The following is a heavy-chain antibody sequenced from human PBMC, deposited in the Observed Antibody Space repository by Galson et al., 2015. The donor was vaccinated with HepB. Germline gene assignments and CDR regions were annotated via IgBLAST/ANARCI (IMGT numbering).Heavy chain of an antibody. D-gene: IGHD3-22*01. V-gene: IGHV6-1*01. CDR3: ARGPAYDSSGYYLRDFDY. CDR1: GDSVSSNSAA. Sequence: CAISGDSVSSNSAAWNWIRQSPSRGLEWLGRTYYRSKWYNDYAVSVKSRITINPDTSKNQFSLQLNSVTPEDTAVYYCARGPAYDSSGYYLRDFDYWGQGTLVTVSS. CDR2: TYYRSKWYN. J-gene: IGHJ4*02.